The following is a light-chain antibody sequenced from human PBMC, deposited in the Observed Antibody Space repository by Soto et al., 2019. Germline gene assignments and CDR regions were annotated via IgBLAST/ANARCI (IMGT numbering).Light chain of an antibody. Sequence: AIQLTQSPSSLSASVGDRVTITCRASQSISSALAWYQQKPGKAPKLLIYDASSLESEVPSRFSCSGSGTEFTLTISSLQPEGFATYYCQQFNSYPLSFGGGTKVEIK. CDR1: QSISSA. J-gene: IGKJ4*01. CDR3: QQFNSYPLS. CDR2: DAS. V-gene: IGKV1-13*02.